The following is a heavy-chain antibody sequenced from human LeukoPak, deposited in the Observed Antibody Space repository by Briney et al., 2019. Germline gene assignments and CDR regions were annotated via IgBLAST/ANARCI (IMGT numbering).Heavy chain of an antibody. CDR3: AKSGSYWDY. V-gene: IGHV3-23*01. J-gene: IGHJ4*02. CDR2: ITSSGDST. Sequence: GGSLRLSCAASGFSFINYAMSWVRQAPGKGLEWLSAITSSGDSTYYADSVKGRFTISRDNSKNTLYMQMNSLRAEGTAVYYCAKSGSYWDYWGQGILVTVSS. D-gene: IGHD1-26*01. CDR1: GFSFINYA.